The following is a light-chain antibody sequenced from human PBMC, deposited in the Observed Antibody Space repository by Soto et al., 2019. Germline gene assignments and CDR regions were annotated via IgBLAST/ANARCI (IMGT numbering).Light chain of an antibody. CDR2: RNS. CDR1: SSNIGRNT. J-gene: IGLJ3*02. CDR3: AAWDYNLRGVL. V-gene: IGLV1-44*01. Sequence: QSGLTQPPSASGPPGQRIISSCSGSSSNIGRNTVNWYQHLPGRAPKVLIYRNSHRPSGVPDRFSGSQSGSSASLAISGLQSEDEADYYCAAWDYNLRGVLFGGGTNLTVL.